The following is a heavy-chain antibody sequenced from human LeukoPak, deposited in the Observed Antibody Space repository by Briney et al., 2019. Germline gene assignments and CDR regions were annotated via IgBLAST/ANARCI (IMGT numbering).Heavy chain of an antibody. CDR1: GFTFSSYG. D-gene: IGHD6-6*01. CDR3: AKDRDKQLGTIDY. CDR2: IRYDGSNK. Sequence: GGSLRLSCAASGFTFSSYGMHWVRQAPGKGLEWVAFIRYDGSNKYYADSVKGRFTISRDNSKNTLYLQMNSLRAEDTAVYYCAKDRDKQLGTIDYWGQGTLVTVSS. J-gene: IGHJ4*02. V-gene: IGHV3-30*02.